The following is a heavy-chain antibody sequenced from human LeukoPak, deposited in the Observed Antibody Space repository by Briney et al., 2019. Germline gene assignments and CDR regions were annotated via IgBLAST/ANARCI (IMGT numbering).Heavy chain of an antibody. CDR2: INHSGST. J-gene: IGHJ5*02. CDR3: ARGRRFLEWLFRNWFDP. D-gene: IGHD3-3*01. Sequence: SETLSLTCAVYGGSFSGYYWSWIRQPPGKGLEWIGEINHSGSTNYNPSLKSRVTISVDTSKNQFSLKLSSVTAADSAVYCCARGRRFLEWLFRNWFDPWGQGTLVTGSS. V-gene: IGHV4-34*01. CDR1: GGSFSGYY.